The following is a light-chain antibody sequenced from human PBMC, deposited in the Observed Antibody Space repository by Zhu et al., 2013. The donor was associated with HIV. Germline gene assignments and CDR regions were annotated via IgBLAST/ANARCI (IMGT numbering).Light chain of an antibody. Sequence: EIVLTQSPGILSLSPGERATLSCRASQRLSSNYLAWYQHKPGQAPRLLIYGASTLHTGAPSRFAGSGSGTEFTLSISCLQSEDFATYYCQQSYSYPPTFGQGTKVESK. CDR3: QQSYSYPPT. J-gene: IGKJ1*01. CDR1: QRLSSNY. CDR2: GAS. V-gene: IGKV3-20*01.